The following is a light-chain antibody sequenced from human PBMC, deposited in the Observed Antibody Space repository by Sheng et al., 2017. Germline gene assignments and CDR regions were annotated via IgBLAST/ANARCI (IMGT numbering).Light chain of an antibody. J-gene: IGKJ4*01. V-gene: IGKV3-20*01. CDR2: GAS. CDR3: QQYGSSPLLT. Sequence: EIVLTQSPGTLSLSPGERATLSCRASQSVSSSYLAWYQQKPGQAPRLLIYGASSRATGIPDRFSGSGSGTDFTLTISRLEPEDFAVYYCQQYGSSPLLTFGGRDQGGDQT. CDR1: QSVSSSY.